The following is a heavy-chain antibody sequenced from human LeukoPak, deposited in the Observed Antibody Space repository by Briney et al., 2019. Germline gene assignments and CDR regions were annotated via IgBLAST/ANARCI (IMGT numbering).Heavy chain of an antibody. J-gene: IGHJ4*02. Sequence: ASVKVSCKASGYTFTSYYMHWVRQAPGQGLEWMGIINPSGGSTSYAQKFQGRVTMTRDTSTSTVYMELSSLRSEDTAVYYCARNAEGSDYGDYGRQVQELFDYWGQGTLVTVSS. D-gene: IGHD4-17*01. CDR1: GYTFTSYY. CDR3: ARNAEGSDYGDYGRQVQELFDY. V-gene: IGHV1-46*01. CDR2: INPSGGST.